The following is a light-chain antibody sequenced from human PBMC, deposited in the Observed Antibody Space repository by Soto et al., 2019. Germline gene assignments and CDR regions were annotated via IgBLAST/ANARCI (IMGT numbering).Light chain of an antibody. CDR2: GAS. Sequence: ESVLTQSPGTLSLSPGERATLSCGASQSVNSNYLAWYQQKPGQAPRLLIYGASTRATGIPDRFSGSGSGTDFTLTISRLEPEDSAVYYCQQYGSSPTWTFGQGTKVDIK. J-gene: IGKJ1*01. CDR1: QSVNSNY. CDR3: QQYGSSPTWT. V-gene: IGKV3-20*01.